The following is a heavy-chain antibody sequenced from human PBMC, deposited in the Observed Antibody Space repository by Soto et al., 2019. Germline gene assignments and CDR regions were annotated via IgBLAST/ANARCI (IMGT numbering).Heavy chain of an antibody. J-gene: IGHJ4*02. Sequence: SETLSLTCTVSGGSISSGDYYWSWIRQPPGKGLEWIGYIYYSGSTYYNPSLKSRVTISVDTSKNQFSLKLSSVTAADTAVYYCARGEDYYDSSGPLFGYWGQGTLVTVSS. CDR2: IYYSGST. CDR1: GGSISSGDYY. D-gene: IGHD3-22*01. CDR3: ARGEDYYDSSGPLFGY. V-gene: IGHV4-30-4*01.